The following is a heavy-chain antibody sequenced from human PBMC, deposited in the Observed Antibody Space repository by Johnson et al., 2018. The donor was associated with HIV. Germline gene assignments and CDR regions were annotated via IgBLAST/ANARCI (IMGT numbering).Heavy chain of an antibody. CDR1: GITFSDYW. J-gene: IGHJ3*02. CDR3: ARVKTGSSMDVFDI. V-gene: IGHV3-7*03. CDR2: IKQDGSEK. Sequence: VQLVESGGGLVQPGGSLRLSCVASGITFSDYWMSWVRQTPGKGLEWVANIKQDGSEKYYVDSEKGRFTISRDTAKNPLYLQMNSLRTEDTALYYCARVKTGSSMDVFDIWGQGTMVTVSS. D-gene: IGHD1-1*01.